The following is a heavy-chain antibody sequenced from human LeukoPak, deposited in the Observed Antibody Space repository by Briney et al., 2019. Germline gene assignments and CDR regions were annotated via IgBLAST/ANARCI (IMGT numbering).Heavy chain of an antibody. V-gene: IGHV3-30*04. CDR2: ISYDGSNK. CDR3: ARPMVRGSEYYYYGMDV. CDR1: GFTFSSYA. D-gene: IGHD3-10*01. Sequence: RSLRLSCAASGFTFSSYAMHWVRQAPGKGLEWVAVISYDGSNKYYADSVKGRFTISRDNSKNTLYLQMNSLRAEDTAVYYCARPMVRGSEYYYYGMDVWGKGTTVTVSS. J-gene: IGHJ6*04.